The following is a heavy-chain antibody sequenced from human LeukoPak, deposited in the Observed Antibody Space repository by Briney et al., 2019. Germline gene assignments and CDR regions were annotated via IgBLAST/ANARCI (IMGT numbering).Heavy chain of an antibody. CDR3: ARGRGWNLDY. CDR1: GFTFRSYW. CDR2: IHSDGRTT. D-gene: IGHD6-19*01. V-gene: IGHV3-74*01. Sequence: GGSLRLSCAASGFTFRSYWMHWVRQATGKGLVWVSLIHSDGRTTNYADSVKGRFTISRDNAKNTLFLQMNSLRADDTAVYYCARGRGWNLDYWGQGTLVTVSS. J-gene: IGHJ4*02.